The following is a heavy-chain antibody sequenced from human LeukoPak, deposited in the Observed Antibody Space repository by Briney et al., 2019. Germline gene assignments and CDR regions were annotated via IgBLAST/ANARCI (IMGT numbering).Heavy chain of an antibody. CDR1: GGSFSGYY. CDR2: INHSGST. V-gene: IGHV4-34*01. Sequence: PSETLSLTCAVYGGSFSGYYWSWIRQPPGKGLEWIGEINHSGSTNYNPSLKSRVTISVDTSKNQFSLKLSSVTAADTAVYYCARGGHYCGMDVWGQGTTVTVSS. CDR3: ARGGHYCGMDV. J-gene: IGHJ6*02.